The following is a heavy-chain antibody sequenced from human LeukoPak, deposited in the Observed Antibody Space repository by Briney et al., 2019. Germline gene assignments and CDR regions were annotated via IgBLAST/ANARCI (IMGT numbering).Heavy chain of an antibody. Sequence: HPGGSLRLSCVASGFTFSRFEMNWVRQAPGKGLEWVSYISGSGSSIYYADSVKGRFTISRDNAKNSLYLQMNSLRGEDTAVYYCARDMGYCSSSNCYTYYLDYWGQGTLVTVSS. CDR2: ISGSGSSI. D-gene: IGHD2-2*01. CDR1: GFTFSRFE. CDR3: ARDMGYCSSSNCYTYYLDY. V-gene: IGHV3-48*03. J-gene: IGHJ4*02.